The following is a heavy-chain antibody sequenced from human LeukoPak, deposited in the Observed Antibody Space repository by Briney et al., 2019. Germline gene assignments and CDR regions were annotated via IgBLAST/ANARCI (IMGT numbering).Heavy chain of an antibody. D-gene: IGHD6-13*01. CDR1: EYSFPNYC. CDR3: AIGGGGQQLGDY. CDR2: IYPVDSDT. V-gene: IGHV5-51*01. J-gene: IGHJ4*02. Sequence: HGGPLQISCQHSEYSFPNYCIGWVRQMPGKGLEWMGIIYPVDSDTRYSPSFQGQVTISADKSISTAYLQWSSLKASDTAMYYCAIGGGGQQLGDYWGQGTLVTVSS.